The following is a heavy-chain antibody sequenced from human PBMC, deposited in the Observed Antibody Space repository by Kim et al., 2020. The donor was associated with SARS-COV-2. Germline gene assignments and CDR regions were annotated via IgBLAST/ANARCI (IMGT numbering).Heavy chain of an antibody. D-gene: IGHD5-18*01. CDR1: GGTFSSYA. Sequence: SVKVSCKASGGTFSSYAISWVRQAPGQGLEWMGGIIPIFGTANYAQKFQGRVTITADESTSTAYMELSSLSSEDTAVYYCARGYSYGQNYYYGMDVWGQGTTVTVSS. J-gene: IGHJ6*02. V-gene: IGHV1-69*13. CDR3: ARGYSYGQNYYYGMDV. CDR2: IIPIFGTA.